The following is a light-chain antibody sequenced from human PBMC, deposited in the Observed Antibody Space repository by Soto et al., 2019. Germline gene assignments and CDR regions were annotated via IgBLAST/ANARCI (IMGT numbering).Light chain of an antibody. CDR3: SSYTSSSTRV. Sequence: QSALTQPASVSGSAGQSITISCSGTMRDVGAYNLVSWYQQHPGTAPKLIIYEVRNRPSGISSRFSGSRSGNTASLTASGLQAEDEADYYCSSYTSSSTRVFGTGTKVTVL. V-gene: IGLV2-14*01. J-gene: IGLJ1*01. CDR1: MRDVGAYNL. CDR2: EVR.